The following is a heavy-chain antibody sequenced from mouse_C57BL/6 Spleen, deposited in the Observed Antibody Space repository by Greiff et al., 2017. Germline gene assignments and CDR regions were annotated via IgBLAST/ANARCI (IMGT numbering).Heavy chain of an antibody. CDR1: GFNIKNTY. D-gene: IGHD2-2*01. V-gene: IGHV14-3*01. Sequence: VQLQQSVAELVRPGASVKLSCTASGFNIKNTYMHWVKQRPEQGPEWIGRIDPANGNTKYAPKFPGKATITADTSSNTAYVQLSSLTSEYTAIYCGVDYGDDAWFAYWGQGTLVTVSA. J-gene: IGHJ3*01. CDR2: IDPANGNT. CDR3: VDYGDDAWFAY.